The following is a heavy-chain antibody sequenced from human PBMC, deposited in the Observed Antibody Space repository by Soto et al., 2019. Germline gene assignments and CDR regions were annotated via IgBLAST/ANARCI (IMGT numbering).Heavy chain of an antibody. J-gene: IGHJ4*02. D-gene: IGHD2-21*01. CDR3: ERDSFPDHEY. CDR1: GFTFSDYS. Sequence: GGSLRLSCAGSGFTFSDYSMSWVRQAPGKGLEWVSTITGNGGRTYYADSVRGRFTISRDNSKNTLYLRMNSLIAEDTAIYYCERDSFPDHEYGDQGSLVTV. CDR2: ITGNGGRT. V-gene: IGHV3-23*01.